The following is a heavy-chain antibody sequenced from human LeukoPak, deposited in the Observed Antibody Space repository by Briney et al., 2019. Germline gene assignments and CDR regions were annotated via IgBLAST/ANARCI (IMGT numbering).Heavy chain of an antibody. V-gene: IGHV1-46*01. Sequence: ASVKASCKASGYTFTSYYMHWVRQTPGQGLEWMGIINPSGGSTIYAQKFQGRVTMTSDTSTSTVYMELSSLRSEDTAVYYCARDFLSGSYYPGGYWGQGTLVTVSS. CDR1: GYTFTSYY. CDR2: INPSGGST. J-gene: IGHJ4*02. D-gene: IGHD1-26*01. CDR3: ARDFLSGSYYPGGY.